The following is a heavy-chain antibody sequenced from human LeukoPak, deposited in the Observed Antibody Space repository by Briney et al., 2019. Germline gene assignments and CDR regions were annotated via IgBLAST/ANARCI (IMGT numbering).Heavy chain of an antibody. Sequence: SETLSLTCAVYGGSFSGYYWSWIRQPPGKGLEWIGEINHSGSTNYNPSLKSRVTISVDTSKNQFSLKPSSVTAADTAVYYCARGGGRLRYFDWLSPLDYWGQGTLVTVSS. J-gene: IGHJ4*02. CDR2: INHSGST. CDR1: GGSFSGYY. CDR3: ARGGGRLRYFDWLSPLDY. D-gene: IGHD3-9*01. V-gene: IGHV4-34*01.